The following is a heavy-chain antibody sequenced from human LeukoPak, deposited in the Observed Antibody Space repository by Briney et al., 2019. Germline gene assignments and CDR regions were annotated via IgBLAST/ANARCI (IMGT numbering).Heavy chain of an antibody. D-gene: IGHD6-19*01. V-gene: IGHV3-64*01. CDR2: ISSNGGST. J-gene: IGHJ6*03. CDR3: ARDRAAVAGTYYMDV. Sequence: PGGSLRLSCAASGFTFSRYAMHWVPQAPGKGLVYVSAISSNGGSTYYANSVKGRFTMSRDNSKNTLYLQMGSRRAEDMAVYYCARDRAAVAGTYYMDVWGKGTTVTVSS. CDR1: GFTFSRYA.